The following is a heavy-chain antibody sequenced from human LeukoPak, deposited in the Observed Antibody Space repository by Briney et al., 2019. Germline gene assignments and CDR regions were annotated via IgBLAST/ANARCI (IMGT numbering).Heavy chain of an antibody. CDR2: ITGSGDST. D-gene: IGHD2-15*01. J-gene: IGHJ4*02. CDR1: GFTFSSYA. CDR3: ATDRVCSGGSCYLDY. V-gene: IGHV3-23*01. Sequence: GGSLRLSCAASGFTFSSYAMTWVRQAPGRGLEWVSVITGSGDSTYYADSVKGRFTISRDNSKNTLYLQMNSLRAEDTGVYYCATDRVCSGGSCYLDYWGQGTLVTVSS.